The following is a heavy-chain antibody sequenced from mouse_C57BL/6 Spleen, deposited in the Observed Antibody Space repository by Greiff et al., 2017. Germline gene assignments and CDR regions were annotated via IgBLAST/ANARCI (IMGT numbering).Heavy chain of an antibody. Sequence: QVQLQQPGAELVKPGASVKMSCKASGYTFTSYWITWVKQRPGQGLEWIGDIYPGSGSTNYNEKFKSKATPTVDTSSSTAYMQLSSLTSEDSAVYYCARWYGSSYGAMDYWGQGTSVTVSS. CDR2: IYPGSGST. J-gene: IGHJ4*01. CDR3: ARWYGSSYGAMDY. D-gene: IGHD1-1*01. CDR1: GYTFTSYW. V-gene: IGHV1-55*01.